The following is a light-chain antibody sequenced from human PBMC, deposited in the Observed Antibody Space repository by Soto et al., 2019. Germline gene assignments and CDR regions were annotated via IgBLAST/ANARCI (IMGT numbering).Light chain of an antibody. V-gene: IGLV2-11*01. Sequence: QSALTQPRSVSGSPGQSVTISCTGTSSDIGTYKYVSWYQHHPGKAPNLLIFDVNKRPSGVPDRFSGSNSGNAASLTISGLQPEDEADYFCCSFVDSDTVLFGGGTKLTVL. CDR3: CSFVDSDTVL. CDR1: SSDIGTYKY. J-gene: IGLJ3*02. CDR2: DVN.